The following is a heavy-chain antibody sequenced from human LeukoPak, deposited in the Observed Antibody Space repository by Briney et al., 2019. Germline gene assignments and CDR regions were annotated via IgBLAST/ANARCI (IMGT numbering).Heavy chain of an antibody. CDR2: IWYDGSNK. J-gene: IGHJ3*02. V-gene: IGHV3-33*01. Sequence: RGSLRLSCAASGFTFSSYGMHWVRQAPGKGLEWVAVIWYDGSNKYYADSVKGRFTISRDNSKNTLYLQMNSLRAEDTAVYYCAREADTAMVTWAFDIWGQGTMVTVSS. CDR3: AREADTAMVTWAFDI. D-gene: IGHD5-18*01. CDR1: GFTFSSYG.